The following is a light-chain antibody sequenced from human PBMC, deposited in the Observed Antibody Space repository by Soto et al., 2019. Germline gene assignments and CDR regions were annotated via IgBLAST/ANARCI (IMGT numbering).Light chain of an antibody. CDR1: QGITNF. J-gene: IGKJ5*01. Sequence: DIQMTQSPSSLSASVGDRVTITCRASQGITNFLAWYQQKPGKVPKLLIYSASTLQSGVPSRFSGSGSGTEFTLTITSLQPEDFATYYCQQLNSFPITFGQGTRLEIK. V-gene: IGKV1-9*01. CDR3: QQLNSFPIT. CDR2: SAS.